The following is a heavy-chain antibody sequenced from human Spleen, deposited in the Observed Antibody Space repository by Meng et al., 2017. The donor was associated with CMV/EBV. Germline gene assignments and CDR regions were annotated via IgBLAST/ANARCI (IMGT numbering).Heavy chain of an antibody. CDR2: IRYDGSNK. CDR3: AKHRGNNHNYYFYGLDV. Sequence: GESLKISCAASGFTFSSYAMHWVRQAPGKGLEWVAFIRYDGSNKYYADSVKGRFTISRDNSKNTLYLQMNSLRAEDTAVYYCAKHRGNNHNYYFYGLDVWGQGTTVTVSS. V-gene: IGHV3-30*02. J-gene: IGHJ6*02. CDR1: GFTFSSYA.